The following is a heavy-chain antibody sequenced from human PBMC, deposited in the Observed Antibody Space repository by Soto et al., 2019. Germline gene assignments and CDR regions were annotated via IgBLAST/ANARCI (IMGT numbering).Heavy chain of an antibody. CDR3: VRDFLSVDPREAFDY. J-gene: IGHJ4*02. D-gene: IGHD3-3*01. CDR1: GFTFGAYS. Sequence: EVQLVESGGGLVKPGGSLQISCAASGFTFGAYSLSWFRRAPGKGLEWVSSISTSSNDRYYTDSVEGRFTISRDNARKSMYLPIIGLTVEDTAVYYSVRDFLSVDPREAFDYCGQGTTVTVSS. V-gene: IGHV3-21*01. CDR2: ISTSSNDR.